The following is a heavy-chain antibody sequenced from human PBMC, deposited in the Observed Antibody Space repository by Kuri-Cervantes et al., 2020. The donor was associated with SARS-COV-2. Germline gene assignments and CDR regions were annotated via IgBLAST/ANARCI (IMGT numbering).Heavy chain of an antibody. Sequence: SETLSLTCTVSGGSISSYYWSRIRQPPGKGLEWIGYIYYSGSTNYNPSLKSRVTISVDTSKNQFSLKLSSVTAADTAVYYCARGVVVTAIAFDYWGQGTLVTVSS. CDR3: ARGVVVTAIAFDY. CDR1: GGSISSYY. V-gene: IGHV4-59*01. CDR2: IYYSGST. D-gene: IGHD2-21*02. J-gene: IGHJ4*02.